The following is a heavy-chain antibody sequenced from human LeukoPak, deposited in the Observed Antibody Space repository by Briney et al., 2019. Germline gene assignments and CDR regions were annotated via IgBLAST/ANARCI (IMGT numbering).Heavy chain of an antibody. J-gene: IGHJ4*02. Sequence: SETLSLTCTVSGRSISSYYWTWIRHPPGRGLEWIGYVYYSGSTNYSPTLKSRVTISVDTSKKQFSLKLSSVTAADTAVYYCARRVAVNPKYYFDYWGQGILVTVSS. CDR2: VYYSGST. D-gene: IGHD6-19*01. V-gene: IGHV4-59*08. CDR1: GRSISSYY. CDR3: ARRVAVNPKYYFDY.